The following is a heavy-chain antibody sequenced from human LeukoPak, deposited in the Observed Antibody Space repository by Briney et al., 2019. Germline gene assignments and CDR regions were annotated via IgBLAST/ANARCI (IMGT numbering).Heavy chain of an antibody. J-gene: IGHJ4*02. Sequence: GESLRLSCAASGFTFSSYSMNWVRQAPGKGLVWVANVKQDGSERYYVGSVRGRFTITRDNAKNSLYLQMNSLRAEDTAVYYCARESAYYLDSWGQGTLVAVSS. CDR1: GFTFSSYS. V-gene: IGHV3-7*01. CDR3: ARESAYYLDS. CDR2: VKQDGSER. D-gene: IGHD3-3*01.